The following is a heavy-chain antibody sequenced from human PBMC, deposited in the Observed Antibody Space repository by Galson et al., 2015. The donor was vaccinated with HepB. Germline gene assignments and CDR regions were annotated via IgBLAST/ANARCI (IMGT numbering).Heavy chain of an antibody. CDR3: ARDTPARDFDWLLPGGAFDI. J-gene: IGHJ3*02. D-gene: IGHD3-9*01. Sequence: SLRLSCAASGFTFSSYGMHWVRQAPGKGLEWVAVIWYDGSNKYYADSVKGRFTISRDNSKNTLYLQMNSLRAEDTAVYYCARDTPARDFDWLLPGGAFDIWGQGTMVTVSS. V-gene: IGHV3-33*01. CDR1: GFTFSSYG. CDR2: IWYDGSNK.